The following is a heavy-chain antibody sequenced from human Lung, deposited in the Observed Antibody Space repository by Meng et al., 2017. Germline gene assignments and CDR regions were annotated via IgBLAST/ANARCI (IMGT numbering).Heavy chain of an antibody. J-gene: IGHJ2*01. Sequence: QGQLQQGGAGLLKPSETLSLTCAVYGGSFSGYYWSWIRQPPGKGLEWIGEINHSGSTNYNPPLKSRVTISVDTSKNQFSLKLSSVTAADTAVYYCARPKQANWYFDLWGRGTLVTVSS. D-gene: IGHD1/OR15-1a*01. V-gene: IGHV4-34*01. CDR3: ARPKQANWYFDL. CDR1: GGSFSGYY. CDR2: INHSGST.